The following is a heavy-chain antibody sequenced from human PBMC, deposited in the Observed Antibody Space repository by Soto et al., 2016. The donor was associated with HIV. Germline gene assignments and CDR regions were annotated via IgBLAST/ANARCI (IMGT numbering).Heavy chain of an antibody. D-gene: IGHD1-26*01. V-gene: IGHV1-2*02. CDR2: INPNSGGT. Sequence: QVQLVQSGAEVKKPGASVKVSCKASGYTFTGHYMHWVRQAPGQGLEWMGWINPNSGGTNYAQNFQGRVTMTRDTSISTAYMELSRLRSDDTAVYYCAREWNSGSYHYMDVWGKGTTVTVSS. CDR3: AREWNSGSYHYMDV. J-gene: IGHJ6*03. CDR1: GYTFTGHY.